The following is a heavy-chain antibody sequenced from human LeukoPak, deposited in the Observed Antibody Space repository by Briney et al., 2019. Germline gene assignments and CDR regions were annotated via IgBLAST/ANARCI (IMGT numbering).Heavy chain of an antibody. J-gene: IGHJ3*02. Sequence: GGSLRLSCAASGFTFSSYSMNWVRQAPGKGLEWVSSISSSSSYIYYADSVKGRFTISRDNSKNTLYLQMNSLRAEDTAVYYCAKDEAWENYYDGSGYYYFPAFDIWGQGTMVTVSS. V-gene: IGHV3-21*01. CDR1: GFTFSSYS. CDR3: AKDEAWENYYDGSGYYYFPAFDI. D-gene: IGHD3-22*01. CDR2: ISSSSSYI.